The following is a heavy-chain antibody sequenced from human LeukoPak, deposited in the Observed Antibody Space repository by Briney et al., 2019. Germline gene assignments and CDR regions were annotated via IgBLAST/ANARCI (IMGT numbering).Heavy chain of an antibody. Sequence: PGGSLRLSCAESGFTFSSNGMHWVRQAPGKGLECVAFIQNDGNNKKYADSVKGRFTISRDNSKNTLYPQMNSLRAEDTAVYYCARDWGTSSLYLVNWGQGTLVTVSS. D-gene: IGHD6-6*01. V-gene: IGHV3-30*02. J-gene: IGHJ4*02. CDR3: ARDWGTSSLYLVN. CDR2: IQNDGNNK. CDR1: GFTFSSNG.